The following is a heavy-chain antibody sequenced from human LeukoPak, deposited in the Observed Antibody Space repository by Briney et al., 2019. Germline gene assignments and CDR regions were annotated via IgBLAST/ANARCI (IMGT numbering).Heavy chain of an antibody. CDR2: ISYDGVNK. CDR1: GVTCSRFA. V-gene: IGHV3-30*03. D-gene: IGHD6-6*01. CDR3: ARGEWSSSPFDY. Sequence: QSGGSLRLSCAASGVTCSRFAMHWVRQAPGKGLEWVAFISYDGVNKFYGDSVKGRFTISRDTSKSTLYLQMHTLRPQDTAAYYCARGEWSSSPFDYWGQGTLVTVSS. J-gene: IGHJ4*02.